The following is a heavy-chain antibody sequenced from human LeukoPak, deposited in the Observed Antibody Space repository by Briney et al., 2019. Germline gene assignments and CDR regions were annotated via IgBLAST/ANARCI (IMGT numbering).Heavy chain of an antibody. V-gene: IGHV1-2*02. CDR3: ARVSGSYYAYAYYFDY. CDR2: INPNSGGT. D-gene: IGHD1-26*01. CDR1: GYTFTGYY. J-gene: IGHJ4*02. Sequence: ASVKVSCKASGYTFTGYYMHWVRQAPGQGLEWMGWINPNSGGTNYAQKFQGRVTMTRDTSIGTAYMELSRLRSDDTAVYYCARVSGSYYAYAYYFDYWGQGTLVTVSS.